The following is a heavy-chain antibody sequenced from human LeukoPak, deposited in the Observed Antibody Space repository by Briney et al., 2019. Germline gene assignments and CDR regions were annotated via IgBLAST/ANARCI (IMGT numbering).Heavy chain of an antibody. V-gene: IGHV3-30*04. CDR1: GLIFSSYA. D-gene: IGHD2-8*01. Sequence: GGSLRLSCAASGLIFSSYAMHWVRQAPGKGLEWVALISSDGSKKDYADSVKGRFTISRDNSRNTLYLQMNSLRAEDSAVYYCARVGTSSLRDWFDPWGQGTLVTVSS. CDR2: ISSDGSKK. J-gene: IGHJ5*02. CDR3: ARVGTSSLRDWFDP.